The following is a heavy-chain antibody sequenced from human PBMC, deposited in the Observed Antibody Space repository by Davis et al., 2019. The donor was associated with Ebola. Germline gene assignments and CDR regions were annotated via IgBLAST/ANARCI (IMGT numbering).Heavy chain of an antibody. Sequence: LKISCAASGFTFRSYWMSWVRQAPGKGLEWVANIKQDGSEKYYVDSVKGRFTISRDNAKNSLYLQMNSLRAEDTAVYYCARGGYGGNGGGMDVWGQGTTVTVSS. CDR1: GFTFRSYW. D-gene: IGHD4-23*01. V-gene: IGHV3-7*01. CDR3: ARGGYGGNGGGMDV. CDR2: IKQDGSEK. J-gene: IGHJ6*02.